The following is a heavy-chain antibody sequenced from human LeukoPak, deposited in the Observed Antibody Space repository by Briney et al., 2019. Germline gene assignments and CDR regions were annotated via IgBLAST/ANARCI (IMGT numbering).Heavy chain of an antibody. CDR3: ARDGSSWYLDY. CDR1: GFTFSSYG. V-gene: IGHV3-33*01. Sequence: AGGSLRLSCAASGFTFSSYGMHWVRQAPGKGLEWAAVIWYDGSNKYYADSVKGRFTISRDNSKNTLYLQMNSLKAEDTAVYYCARDGSSWYLDYWGQGTLVTVSS. CDR2: IWYDGSNK. D-gene: IGHD6-13*01. J-gene: IGHJ4*02.